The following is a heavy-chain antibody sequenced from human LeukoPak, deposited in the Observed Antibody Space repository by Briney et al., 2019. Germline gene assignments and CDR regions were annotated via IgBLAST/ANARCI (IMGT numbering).Heavy chain of an antibody. J-gene: IGHJ4*02. Sequence: SETLSLTCTVSGGSISSDYWSWIRQPVGGGREWIGRIFISGSINQNPSLKSRVRMSVDTSRNHISPTMTPVTAADTAVYYCARTSSSWSPYDYWGQRTLVTVSS. V-gene: IGHV4-4*07. D-gene: IGHD6-13*01. CDR1: GGSISSDY. CDR2: IFISGSI. CDR3: ARTSSSWSPYDY.